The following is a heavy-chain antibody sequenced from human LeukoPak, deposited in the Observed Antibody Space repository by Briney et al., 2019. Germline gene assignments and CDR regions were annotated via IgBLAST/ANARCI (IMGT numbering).Heavy chain of an antibody. CDR1: GGSISNL. Sequence: SETLSLTCTVSGGSISNLWNWIRQPPGQGLEWIGYMSNTGITKYNPSLKSRVTISADTSKNQFSLNLNFVTAADTAVYYCAKASVATAVLFDSWGQGTLVAVSS. D-gene: IGHD5-12*01. CDR3: AKASVATAVLFDS. J-gene: IGHJ4*02. V-gene: IGHV4-59*01. CDR2: MSNTGIT.